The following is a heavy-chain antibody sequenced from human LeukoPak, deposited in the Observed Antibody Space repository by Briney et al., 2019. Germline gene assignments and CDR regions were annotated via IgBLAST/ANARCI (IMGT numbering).Heavy chain of an antibody. CDR1: GFTFSNYW. V-gene: IGHV3-74*01. CDR2: INERATII. CDR3: VRDLILVWTPGDDFDH. J-gene: IGHJ4*02. D-gene: IGHD3-16*01. Sequence: GGSLRLSCAASGFTFSNYWMHWVRQAPGKGLEWVSRINERATIISYADSVKGRFTISRENAGNTLYLQMNSLTAEDTAVYYCVRDLILVWTPGDDFDHWGQGTLVTVSS.